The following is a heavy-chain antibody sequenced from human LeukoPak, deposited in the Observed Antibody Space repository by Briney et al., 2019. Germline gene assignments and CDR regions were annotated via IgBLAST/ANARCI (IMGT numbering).Heavy chain of an antibody. V-gene: IGHV3-11*01. Sequence: GGSLRLSCAASGFTFSDYYMSWIRQAPGKGLEWVSYISSSGSTIYYADSVKGRFTISRDNAKDSLYLQMNSLRAEDTAVYYCASRIAAAGTPFDDAFDIWGQGTMVTVSS. CDR2: ISSSGSTI. D-gene: IGHD6-13*01. CDR1: GFTFSDYY. J-gene: IGHJ3*02. CDR3: ASRIAAAGTPFDDAFDI.